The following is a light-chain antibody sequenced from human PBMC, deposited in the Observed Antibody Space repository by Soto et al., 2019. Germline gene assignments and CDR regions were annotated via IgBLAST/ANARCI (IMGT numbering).Light chain of an antibody. J-gene: IGLJ3*02. Sequence: QSALTQPPSASGSPGQSVTISCTGTSSDVGAYNYVSWYQQHAGKAPKLVIYEVTKRPSGVPDRFSGSKSANTASLTVSGLQPADEADYYCSSFASSNTWVFGGGTKLTVL. CDR2: EVT. V-gene: IGLV2-8*01. CDR1: SSDVGAYNY. CDR3: SSFASSNTWV.